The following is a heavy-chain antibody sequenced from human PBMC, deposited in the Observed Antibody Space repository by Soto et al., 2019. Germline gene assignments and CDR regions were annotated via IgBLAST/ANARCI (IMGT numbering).Heavy chain of an antibody. Sequence: PSETLSLTCTVSGGSISSGGYYWSWIRQHPGKGLEWIGYIYYSGSTYYNPSLKSRVTISVDTSTNQFSLKLSSVTDADTAVYYCARDTYYYDSSGYYYGYYFDYWGQVTLVTVSS. CDR1: GGSISSGGYY. J-gene: IGHJ4*02. V-gene: IGHV4-31*03. CDR2: IYYSGST. D-gene: IGHD3-22*01. CDR3: ARDTYYYDSSGYYYGYYFDY.